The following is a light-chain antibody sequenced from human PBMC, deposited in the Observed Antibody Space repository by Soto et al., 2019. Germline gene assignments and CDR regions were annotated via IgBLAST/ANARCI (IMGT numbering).Light chain of an antibody. J-gene: IGKJ1*01. V-gene: IGKV1-5*03. CDR2: KAS. Sequence: IHMTKSPSTLSASIGDRVTITCRASQSITNWLAWYQQKPGKAPKLLIYKASTLKSGVPSRFSGSGSGTEFTLTISSLQSEDFAEYHCQQYNNWPQTFGQGTKVDIK. CDR3: QQYNNWPQT. CDR1: QSITNW.